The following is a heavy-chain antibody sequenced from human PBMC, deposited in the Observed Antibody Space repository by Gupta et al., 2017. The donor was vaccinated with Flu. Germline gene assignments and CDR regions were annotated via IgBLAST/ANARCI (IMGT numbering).Heavy chain of an antibody. D-gene: IGHD3-22*01. J-gene: IGHJ5*02. CDR2: ISAYNGNT. V-gene: IGHV1-18*01. Sequence: QVQLVQSGAEVKKPGASVKVSCKASGYTFTSYGISWVRQAPGQGLEWMGWISAYNGNTNYAQKLQGRVTMTTDTSTSTAYMELRSLRSDDTAVYYCARAYYYDSSGSLSAARPNWFDPWGQGTLVTVSS. CDR3: ARAYYYDSSGSLSAARPNWFDP. CDR1: GYTFTSYG.